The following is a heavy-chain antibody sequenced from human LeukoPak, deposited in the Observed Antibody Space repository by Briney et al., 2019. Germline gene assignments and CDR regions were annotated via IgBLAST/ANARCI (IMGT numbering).Heavy chain of an antibody. CDR1: GFTFSSYS. V-gene: IGHV3-48*01. J-gene: IGHJ4*02. CDR2: ISSSSSSI. Sequence: PGGSLRLSCAASGFTFSSYSMNWVRQAPGKGLEWVSYISSSSSSIYHADSVKGRLTISRDNAKNSLYLQMNSLRAEDTAVYYCARDLGLDYWGQGTLVTVSS. D-gene: IGHD1-26*01. CDR3: ARDLGLDY.